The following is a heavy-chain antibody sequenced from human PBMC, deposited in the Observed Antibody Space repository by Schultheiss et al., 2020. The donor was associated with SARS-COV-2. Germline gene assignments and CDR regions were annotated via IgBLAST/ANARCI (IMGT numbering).Heavy chain of an antibody. D-gene: IGHD6-19*01. CDR3: AKVSVTGLISDIYYFDY. V-gene: IGHV1-69*01. J-gene: IGHJ4*02. CDR1: GGTFSSYA. CDR2: IIPIFGTA. Sequence: KISCKASGGTFSSYAISWVRQAPGQGLEWMGGIIPIFGTANYAQKFQGRVTITADESTSTAYMELSSLRSEDTAVYYCAKVSVTGLISDIYYFDYWGQGTPVTVSS.